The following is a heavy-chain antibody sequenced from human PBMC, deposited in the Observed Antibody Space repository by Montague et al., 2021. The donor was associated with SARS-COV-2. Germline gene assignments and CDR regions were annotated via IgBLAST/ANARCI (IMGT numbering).Heavy chain of an antibody. Sequence: SETLSLTCSVSGASISTSTDHWAWLRQSPGKGLVWVGSFSYSDSTHYTPSLRSRVSIAVDSSQNHFSLKLNSVTAADTAIYYGARHMGHVLVSVTGADWFDPWGQGTLVTVSS. V-gene: IGHV4-39*01. CDR3: ARHMGHVLVSVTGADWFDP. CDR1: GASISTSTDH. D-gene: IGHD5/OR15-5a*01. CDR2: FSYSDST. J-gene: IGHJ5*02.